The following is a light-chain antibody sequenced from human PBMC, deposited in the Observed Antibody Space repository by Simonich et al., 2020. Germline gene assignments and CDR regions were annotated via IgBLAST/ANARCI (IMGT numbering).Light chain of an antibody. J-gene: IGLJ3*02. CDR3: SSYTSSSTLV. CDR1: SSDVGGYNS. CDR2: DVS. V-gene: IGLV2-14*01. Sequence: QSALTQPASVSGSPGQSITISCTGTSSDVGGYNSVSWYQQHPGKAPKLMIYDVSKRPAGVSNRFSGSNSGNTASLTISGLQAEDEADYYCSSYTSSSTLVFGGGTKLTVL.